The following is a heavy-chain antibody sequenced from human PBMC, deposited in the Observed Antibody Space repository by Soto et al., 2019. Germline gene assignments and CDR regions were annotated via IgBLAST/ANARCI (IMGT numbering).Heavy chain of an antibody. D-gene: IGHD5-12*01. J-gene: IGHJ6*02. CDR3: ERDARYCGYGLEYYYGMDV. V-gene: IGHV4-59*01. Sequence: SENLSLTCTVSGGSISSYYWSWIRQPPGKGLEWIGYIYYSGSTNYNPSLKSRVTISVDTSKNQFSPKLGSVTAADTAVYYCERDARYCGYGLEYYYGMDVLGQVIRVT. CDR1: GGSISSYY. CDR2: IYYSGST.